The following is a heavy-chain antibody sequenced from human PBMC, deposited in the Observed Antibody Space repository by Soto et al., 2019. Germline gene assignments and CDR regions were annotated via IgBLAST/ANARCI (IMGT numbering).Heavy chain of an antibody. CDR1: GGTFSSYA. D-gene: IGHD5-12*01. Sequence: ASVKVSCKASGGTFSSYAISWVRQAPGQGLEWMGGIIPIFGTANYAQKFQGRVTITADESTSTAYMELSSLRSEDTAVYYCAREFGYSGSHWFDPWGQGTLVTVSS. CDR3: AREFGYSGSHWFDP. V-gene: IGHV1-69*13. J-gene: IGHJ5*02. CDR2: IIPIFGTA.